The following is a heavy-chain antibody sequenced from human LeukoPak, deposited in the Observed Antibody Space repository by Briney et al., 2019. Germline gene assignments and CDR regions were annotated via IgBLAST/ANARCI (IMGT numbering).Heavy chain of an antibody. CDR3: ARDRYSGYEGSWFDP. Sequence: SETLSLTCTVPGGSISSYYWSWIRQPPGKGLEWIGYIYYSGSTNYNPSLKSRVTISVDTSKNQFSLKLSSVTAADTAVYYCARDRYSGYEGSWFDPWGQGTLVTVSS. CDR1: GGSISSYY. CDR2: IYYSGST. D-gene: IGHD5-12*01. J-gene: IGHJ5*02. V-gene: IGHV4-59*01.